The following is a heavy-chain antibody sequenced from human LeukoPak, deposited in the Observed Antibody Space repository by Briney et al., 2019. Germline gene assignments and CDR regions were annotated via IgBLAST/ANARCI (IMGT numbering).Heavy chain of an antibody. J-gene: IGHJ6*02. V-gene: IGHV3-15*07. CDR2: IKSKTEGGTT. CDR1: GFTFSNAW. CDR3: TTESGITIFGVVPYYYYGMDV. Sequence: PGGSLRLSCAASGFTFSNAWMNWVRQAPGKGLEWVGRIKSKTEGGTTDYAAPVKGRFTISRDDSKNTLYLQMNSLKTEDTAVYYCTTESGITIFGVVPYYYYGMDVWGQGTTVTVSS. D-gene: IGHD3-3*01.